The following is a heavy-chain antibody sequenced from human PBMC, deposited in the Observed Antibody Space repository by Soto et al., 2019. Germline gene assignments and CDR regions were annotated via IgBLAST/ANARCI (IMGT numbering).Heavy chain of an antibody. D-gene: IGHD1-26*01. CDR2: INPAGSDR. Sequence: EVQLVESGGGLVQPGGSLRLSCAASGFIFTNYWINWVRQAPGKGLGWVANINPAGSDRRYVDSVKGRFTISRDNAKNSVYLQMNSLRDDDTAVYYCASARSSVGAPGGFIEFWGQGALVTVSS. CDR1: GFIFTNYW. V-gene: IGHV3-7*03. J-gene: IGHJ4*02. CDR3: ASARSSVGAPGGFIEF.